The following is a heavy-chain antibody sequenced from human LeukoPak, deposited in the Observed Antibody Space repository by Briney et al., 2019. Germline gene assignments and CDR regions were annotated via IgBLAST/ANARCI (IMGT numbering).Heavy chain of an antibody. D-gene: IGHD1-26*01. Sequence: GGSLRLSCAASGFTFSDHYMSWIRQAPGKGLEWVSCISGSDSTVYYADSVKGRFTISRDNAKNSLYLQMNSLRAEDTAVYYCVRKFSGSYYFDSWGQGALVTVSS. CDR3: VRKFSGSYYFDS. CDR2: ISGSDSTV. CDR1: GFTFSDHY. V-gene: IGHV3-11*01. J-gene: IGHJ4*02.